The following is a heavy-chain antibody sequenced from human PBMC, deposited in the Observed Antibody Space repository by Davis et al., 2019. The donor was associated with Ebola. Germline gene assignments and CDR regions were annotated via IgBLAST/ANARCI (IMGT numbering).Heavy chain of an antibody. Sequence: GGSLRLSCAASGFTFSNAWMNWVRQAPGKGLEWVGRIKSKTDGGTTDYAAPVKGRFTISRDDSKNTLYLQMNSLKTEDTAVYYCTTDRSYYDSSGYSRRGDYWGQGTLVTVSS. J-gene: IGHJ4*02. D-gene: IGHD3-22*01. CDR3: TTDRSYYDSSGYSRRGDY. CDR2: IKSKTDGGTT. V-gene: IGHV3-15*07. CDR1: GFTFSNAW.